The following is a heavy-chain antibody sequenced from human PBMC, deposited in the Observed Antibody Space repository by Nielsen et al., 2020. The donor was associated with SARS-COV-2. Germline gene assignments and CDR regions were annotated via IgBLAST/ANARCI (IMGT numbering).Heavy chain of an antibody. CDR1: GFTFSSYG. J-gene: IGHJ2*01. Sequence: GESLKISCAASGFTFSSYGMHWVRQAPGKGLEWVAVIWYDGSNKYYADSVKGRFTISRDNSKNTLYLQMNSLRAEDTAVYYCARAPAGPYWYFDLWGRGTLVTVSS. V-gene: IGHV3-33*01. CDR3: ARAPAGPYWYFDL. CDR2: IWYDGSNK.